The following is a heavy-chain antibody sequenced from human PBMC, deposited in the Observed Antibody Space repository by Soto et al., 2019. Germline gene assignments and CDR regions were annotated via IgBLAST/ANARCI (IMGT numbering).Heavy chain of an antibody. D-gene: IGHD6-19*01. CDR1: RFTFSRYE. V-gene: IGHV3-48*03. CDR3: ARDRGYTSGSYGGAFDF. CDR2: ISSSGTSI. Sequence: PGGSLRLSCAASRFTFSRYEMNWVRQAPGKGLEWVASISSSGTSIYYAESVKGRFSISRDNDKNSVYLAMNSLRVDDTAVYYCARDRGYTSGSYGGAFDFWGQGTLVTVSS. J-gene: IGHJ4*02.